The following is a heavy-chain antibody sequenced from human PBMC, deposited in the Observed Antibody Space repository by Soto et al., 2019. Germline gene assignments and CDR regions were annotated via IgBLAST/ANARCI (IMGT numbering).Heavy chain of an antibody. Sequence: QVQLQQWGAGLLKPSETLSLTCAVYGGSFSGYYWSWIRQPPGKGLEWIGEINHSGSTNYNPSLKSRVTISVDTSKNQFSLKLSSVTAADTAVYYCARGLTPTWAVAGFGGSPLFGYWGQGTLVTVSS. V-gene: IGHV4-34*01. J-gene: IGHJ4*02. CDR2: INHSGST. CDR1: GGSFSGYY. CDR3: ARGLTPTWAVAGFGGSPLFGY. D-gene: IGHD3-10*01.